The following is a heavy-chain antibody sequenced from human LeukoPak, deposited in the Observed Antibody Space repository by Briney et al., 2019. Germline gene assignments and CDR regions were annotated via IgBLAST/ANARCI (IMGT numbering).Heavy chain of an antibody. CDR3: ARHRAIAGPFDH. J-gene: IGHJ4*02. CDR1: ADSISGYY. D-gene: IGHD6-19*01. Sequence: SETLALTCTVSADSISGYYWSWFRLPPGKGPEWIGQISYSGLTRYNPALKSRVTTSVDTSKNQISVNLSSVTAADTAFYYCARHRAIAGPFDHWGQGTLVTVSS. V-gene: IGHV4-59*08. CDR2: ISYSGLT.